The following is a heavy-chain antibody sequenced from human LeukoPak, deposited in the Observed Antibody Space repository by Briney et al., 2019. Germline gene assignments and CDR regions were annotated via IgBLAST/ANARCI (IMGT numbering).Heavy chain of an antibody. CDR2: ISSTSKYI. Sequence: GGSLRLSCEAPGFTFSTFGMNWVRQAPGKGLEWVSSISSTSKYIHYADSVKGRFTISRDNAKNSLYLQMNSLRDDDTAVYFCARDRAWIQLMPDYWGQGTLVAVSS. J-gene: IGHJ4*02. CDR3: ARDRAWIQLMPDY. D-gene: IGHD5-18*01. V-gene: IGHV3-21*01. CDR1: GFTFSTFG.